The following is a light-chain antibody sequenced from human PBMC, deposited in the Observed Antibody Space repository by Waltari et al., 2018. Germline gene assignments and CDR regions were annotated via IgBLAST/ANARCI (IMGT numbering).Light chain of an antibody. CDR3: CSYAGRYTVL. CDR1: YSNIGAYDY. Sequence: QSALTQPRSVSGSPGQSVTISCTGTYSNIGAYDYVSWYQQHPGKAPKVMIHDVNFRPSGVPDRFSGSKSGNPASLTISGLQAEDEADYYCCSYAGRYTVLFGGGTKLTVL. V-gene: IGLV2-11*01. J-gene: IGLJ2*01. CDR2: DVN.